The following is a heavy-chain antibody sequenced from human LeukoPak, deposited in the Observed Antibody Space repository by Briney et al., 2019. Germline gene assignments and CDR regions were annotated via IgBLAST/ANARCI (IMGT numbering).Heavy chain of an antibody. CDR2: ISSSSSYI. D-gene: IGHD5/OR15-5a*01. J-gene: IGHJ4*02. CDR1: GFTLSSYT. V-gene: IGHV3-21*01. Sequence: GGSLRLSCAASGFTLSSYTMNWVRQAPGKGLEWVSSISSSSSYIYYADSVKGRFTISRDNAKNSLYLQMNSLRAEDTAVYYCARGSLHRFDYWGQGTLVTVSS. CDR3: ARGSLHRFDY.